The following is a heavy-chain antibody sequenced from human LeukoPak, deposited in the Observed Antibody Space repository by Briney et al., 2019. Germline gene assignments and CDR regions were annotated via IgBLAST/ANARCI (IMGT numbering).Heavy chain of an antibody. Sequence: GGPLRLSCAGSGATFSSDEMNWVRQAPGKGLEWISYISGSGSIIYYADSVKGRFTISRDNARRSLYLQMNSLRAEDTAVYYCVRTYSSGYSFDSWGQGTLVTVSS. V-gene: IGHV3-48*03. D-gene: IGHD3-22*01. CDR3: VRTYSSGYSFDS. CDR2: ISGSGSII. CDR1: GATFSSDE. J-gene: IGHJ4*02.